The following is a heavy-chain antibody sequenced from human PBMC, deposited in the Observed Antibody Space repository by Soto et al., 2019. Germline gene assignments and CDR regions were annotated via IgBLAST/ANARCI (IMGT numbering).Heavy chain of an antibody. CDR1: GGSISSCGYY. D-gene: IGHD4-17*01. V-gene: IGHV4-31*03. CDR2: IYYSGST. CDR3: AATSPTNWFDP. J-gene: IGHJ5*02. Sequence: SETLSLTCTVSGGSISSCGYYWSWIRQHPGKGLEWIGYIYYSGSTYYNPSLKSRVTISVDTSKNQFSLKLSSVTAADTAVYYCAATSPTNWFDPWGQGTLVTVSS.